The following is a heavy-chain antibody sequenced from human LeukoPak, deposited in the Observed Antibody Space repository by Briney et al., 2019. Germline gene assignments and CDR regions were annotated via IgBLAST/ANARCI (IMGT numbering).Heavy chain of an antibody. J-gene: IGHJ4*02. CDR2: ISSISTYT. CDR3: ARSGGANYYDSSTPPGY. Sequence: PGASLRLSCAASGFTFSDYYVSWIRQAPGKGLEWVSYISSISTYTYYADSVKGRFTISRDNAKNSLYLQMNSLRAEDTAVYYCARSGGANYYDSSTPPGYWGQGTLVTVSS. V-gene: IGHV3-11*03. CDR1: GFTFSDYY. D-gene: IGHD3-22*01.